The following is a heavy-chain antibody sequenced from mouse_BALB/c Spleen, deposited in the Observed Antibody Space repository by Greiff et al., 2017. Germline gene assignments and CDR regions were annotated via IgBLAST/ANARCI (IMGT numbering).Heavy chain of an antibody. Sequence: EVKVVESGGGLVKPGGSLKLSCAASGFTFSSYAMSWVRQTPEKRLEWVASISSGGSTYYPDSVKGRFTISRDNARNILYLQMSSLRSEDTAMYYCARGPGDYGFAYWGQGTLVTVSA. CDR2: ISSGGST. CDR3: ARGPGDYGFAY. CDR1: GFTFSSYA. V-gene: IGHV5-6-5*01. J-gene: IGHJ3*01. D-gene: IGHD2-4*01.